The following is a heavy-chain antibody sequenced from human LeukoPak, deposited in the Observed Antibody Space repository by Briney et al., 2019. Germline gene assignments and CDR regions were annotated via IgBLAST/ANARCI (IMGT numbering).Heavy chain of an antibody. V-gene: IGHV4-38-2*02. CDR2: IYHSGSA. CDR3: VRYCSSTTCYSRAVDY. Sequence: SETLSLTCTVSGYSITSGYNWAWIRQPPGKVLEWIGSIYHSGSAYYNPSLKSRVTISVDTSKNQFSLKLSSVTAADTAVYYCVRYCSSTTCYSRAVDYWGQGTLVTVSS. J-gene: IGHJ4*02. CDR1: GYSITSGYN. D-gene: IGHD2-2*02.